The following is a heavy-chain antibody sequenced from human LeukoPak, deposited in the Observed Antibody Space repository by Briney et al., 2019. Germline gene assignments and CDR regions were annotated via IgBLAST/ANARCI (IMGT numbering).Heavy chain of an antibody. CDR1: GFSFSSDE. CDR3: ARDRTMVRGLANYFYGMDV. D-gene: IGHD3-10*01. J-gene: IGHJ6*02. V-gene: IGHV3-48*03. Sequence: GGSLRLSCAASGFSFSSDELNWVRQAPGKGLEWLSYISTSGRTTYYADSVKGRFAISRDNAKNSLYLQMSSLRAEDTAVYYCARDRTMVRGLANYFYGMDVWGQGTTVIVSS. CDR2: ISTSGRTT.